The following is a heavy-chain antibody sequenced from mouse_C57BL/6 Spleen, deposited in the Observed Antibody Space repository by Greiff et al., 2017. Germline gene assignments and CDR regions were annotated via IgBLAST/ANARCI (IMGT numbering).Heavy chain of an antibody. CDR1: GYTFTDYN. CDR3: ARNWVDAMDY. Sequence: EVKLMESGPELVKPGASVKIPCKASGYTFTDYNMDWVKQSHGKSLEWIGDINPNNGGTIYNQKFKGKATLTVDKSSSTAYMELRSLTSEDTAVYYCARNWVDAMDYWGQGTSVTVSS. CDR2: INPNNGGT. D-gene: IGHD4-1*01. V-gene: IGHV1-18*01. J-gene: IGHJ4*01.